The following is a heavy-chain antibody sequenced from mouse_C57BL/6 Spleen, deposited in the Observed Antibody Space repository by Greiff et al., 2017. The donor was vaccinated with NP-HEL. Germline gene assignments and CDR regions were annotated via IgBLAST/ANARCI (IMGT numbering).Heavy chain of an antibody. CDR2: ILPGSGST. CDR1: GYTFTGYW. CDR3: ARAPIYYDYDVGWYFDV. J-gene: IGHJ1*03. V-gene: IGHV1-9*01. D-gene: IGHD2-4*01. Sequence: QVQLKQSGAELMKPGASVKLSCKATGYTFTGYWIEWVKQRPGHGLEWIGEILPGSGSTNYNEKFKGKATFTADTSSNTAYMQLSSLTTEDSAIYYCARAPIYYDYDVGWYFDVWGTGTTVTVSS.